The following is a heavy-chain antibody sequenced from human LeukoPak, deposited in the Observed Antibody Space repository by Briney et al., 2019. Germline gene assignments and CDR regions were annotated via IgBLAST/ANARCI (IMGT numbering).Heavy chain of an antibody. CDR2: INWNGGST. CDR3: ARSPSTYYYGSGSRYYYYYMDV. V-gene: IGHV3-20*04. D-gene: IGHD3-10*01. J-gene: IGHJ6*03. Sequence: GGSLRLSCAASGFTFDDYGMSWVRQAPGKGLEWVSGINWNGGSTGYADSVKGRFTISRDNAKNSLYLQMNSLRAEDTALYYCARSPSTYYYGSGSRYYYYYMDVWGKGTTVTVSS. CDR1: GFTFDDYG.